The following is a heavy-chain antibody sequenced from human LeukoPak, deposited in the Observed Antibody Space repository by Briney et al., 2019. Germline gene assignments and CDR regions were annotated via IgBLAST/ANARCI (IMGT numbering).Heavy chain of an antibody. J-gene: IGHJ5*02. CDR1: GGSISSIDYF. CDR2: IYYGGST. D-gene: IGHD1-26*01. V-gene: IGHV4-39*07. CDR3: ARAGGSFNRKFDP. Sequence: PSETLSLTCTVSGGSISSIDYFWGWIRQPPGKGLEWIGSIYYGGSTYYNPSLKSRLTISVDTSKNQFSLKLSSVTAADTAVYYCARAGGSFNRKFDPWGQGTLVTVSS.